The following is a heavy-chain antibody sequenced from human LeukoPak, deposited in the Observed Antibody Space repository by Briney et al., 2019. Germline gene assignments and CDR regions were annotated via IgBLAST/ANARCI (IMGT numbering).Heavy chain of an antibody. CDR1: GFTFSSYS. V-gene: IGHV3-21*01. J-gene: IGHJ3*02. CDR2: ISSSSSYI. D-gene: IGHD3-22*01. CDR3: AQPYYYDSSGSDWNDAFDI. Sequence: GSLRLSCAASGFTFSSYSMNWVRQAPGKGLEWVSSISSSSSYIYYADSVKGRFTISRDNAKNSLYLQMNSLRAEDTAVYYCAQPYYYDSSGSDWNDAFDIWGQGTMVTVSS.